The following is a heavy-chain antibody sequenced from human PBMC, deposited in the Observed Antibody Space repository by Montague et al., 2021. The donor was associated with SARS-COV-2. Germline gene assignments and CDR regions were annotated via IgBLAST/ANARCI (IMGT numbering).Heavy chain of an antibody. J-gene: IGHJ5*02. CDR2: IYNSGST. CDR3: AGHCWVRGVSAGWFDP. V-gene: IGHV4-39*01. Sequence: SETLSLTCTVSGCSISSSSYYGCWIRQPPGKLLWWRGSIYNSGSTYYTPSLNSLATISVYTSKNQFSLKLSSATAADTAVYYLAGHCWVRGVSAGWFDPWGQGTLVTVSS. D-gene: IGHD3-10*01. CDR1: GCSISSSSYY.